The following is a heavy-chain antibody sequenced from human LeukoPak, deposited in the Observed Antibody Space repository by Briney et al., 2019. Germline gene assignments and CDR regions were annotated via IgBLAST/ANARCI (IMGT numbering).Heavy chain of an antibody. D-gene: IGHD3-22*01. CDR3: AKSVGYGSYYFDY. CDR2: ISYDGSNK. Sequence: GGSLRLSCSASGFAFDNYAMNWVRQAPGKGLEWVAVISYDGSNKYYADSVKGRFTISRDNSKNTLYLQMNSLRAEDTAVYYCAKSVGYGSYYFDYWGQGTLVTVSS. CDR1: GFAFDNYA. J-gene: IGHJ4*02. V-gene: IGHV3-30*18.